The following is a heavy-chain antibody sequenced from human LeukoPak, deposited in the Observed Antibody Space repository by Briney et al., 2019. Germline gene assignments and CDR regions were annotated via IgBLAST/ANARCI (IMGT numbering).Heavy chain of an antibody. CDR1: GFTFSSYE. CDR3: VLRGAVAAADF. CDR2: ISSSGSPI. D-gene: IGHD6-19*01. Sequence: GGSLRLSCAASGFTFSSYEMNWVRQAPGKGLEWVSYISSSGSPIYYADSVKGRFTISRDDAKNSLYLQMNSLRAEDTAIYYCVLRGAVAAADFWGQGTLVTVSS. J-gene: IGHJ4*02. V-gene: IGHV3-48*03.